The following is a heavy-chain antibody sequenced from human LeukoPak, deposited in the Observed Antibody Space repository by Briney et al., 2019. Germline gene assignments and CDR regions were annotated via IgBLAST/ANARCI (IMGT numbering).Heavy chain of an antibody. CDR2: IGADGIAT. CDR1: GFTFSSYE. Sequence: GGSLRLSCAASGFTFSSYEMNWVRQAPGKGLEWVSAIGADGIATYHADSVKGRFTISRDNSKNTLSLQVNSLRAEDTALYYCAIDPPVSLLPIRNYWGQGTLVTVSS. CDR3: AIDPPVSLLPIRNY. D-gene: IGHD5-24*01. J-gene: IGHJ4*02. V-gene: IGHV3-23*01.